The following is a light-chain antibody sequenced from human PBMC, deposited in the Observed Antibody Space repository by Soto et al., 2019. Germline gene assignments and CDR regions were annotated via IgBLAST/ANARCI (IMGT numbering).Light chain of an antibody. CDR3: QQYNCRST. J-gene: IGKJ1*01. Sequence: DIHFTKAPSNLAASVGDRVAITGRASQRISSWLAWYQQKPGKAPKLMIYDVSSVESGVPSRLSGSGSGTEFTPTICSLQPDDLATYYCQQYNCRSTFGQGTKVDI. CDR1: QRISSW. V-gene: IGKV1-5*01. CDR2: DVS.